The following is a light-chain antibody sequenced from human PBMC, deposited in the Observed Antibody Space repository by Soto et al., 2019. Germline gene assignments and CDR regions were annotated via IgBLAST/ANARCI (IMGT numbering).Light chain of an antibody. Sequence: AIRMTQSPSSFSASTGDRVTITCRASQGISSYLAWYQQKPGKAPKLLIYAASTLQSGVPSRFSGSGSGTDFTLTISCLQSEDVATYDCQQYYSYPPWTFGQGTKVEIK. CDR2: AAS. V-gene: IGKV1-8*01. CDR3: QQYYSYPPWT. J-gene: IGKJ1*01. CDR1: QGISSY.